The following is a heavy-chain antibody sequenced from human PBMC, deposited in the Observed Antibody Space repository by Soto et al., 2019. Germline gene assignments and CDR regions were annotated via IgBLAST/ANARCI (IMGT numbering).Heavy chain of an antibody. CDR3: ARGNDDAFDI. CDR2: IWYDGSNK. V-gene: IGHV3-33*01. Sequence: QVQLVESGGGVVQPGRSLRLSCAASGFTFSSYGMHWVRQAPGKGLEWVAVIWYDGSNKYYADSVKGRFTISRDNSKNTLYLQMNSLRAEDTAVYYWARGNDDAFDIWGQGTMVTVSS. CDR1: GFTFSSYG. J-gene: IGHJ3*02. D-gene: IGHD1-1*01.